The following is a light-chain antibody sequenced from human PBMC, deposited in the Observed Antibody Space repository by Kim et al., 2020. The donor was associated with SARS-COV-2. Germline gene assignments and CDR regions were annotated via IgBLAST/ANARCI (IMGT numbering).Light chain of an antibody. CDR2: DVS. CDR3: SSYTSSSTPYV. Sequence: QSITISCAGTSSDVGGYNYVSLYQQHPGKAPKLMIYDVSNRPSGVSNRFSGSKSGNTASLTISGLQAEDEADYYCSSYTSSSTPYVFGTGTQLTVL. CDR1: SSDVGGYNY. V-gene: IGLV2-14*03. J-gene: IGLJ1*01.